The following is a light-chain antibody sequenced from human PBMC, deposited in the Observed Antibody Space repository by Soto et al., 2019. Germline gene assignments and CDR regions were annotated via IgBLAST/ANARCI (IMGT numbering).Light chain of an antibody. CDR1: QDIGNY. CDR3: LQYYNVPIT. Sequence: DIQMTQSPSSLSASVGDRITITCQASQDIGNYVNWYQQKPGKAPKLMIYDASALESGAPSRFSGRGSGTDFTSTISSLQPEDFATYSCLQYYNVPITFGQGTRLDIK. CDR2: DAS. V-gene: IGKV1-33*01. J-gene: IGKJ5*01.